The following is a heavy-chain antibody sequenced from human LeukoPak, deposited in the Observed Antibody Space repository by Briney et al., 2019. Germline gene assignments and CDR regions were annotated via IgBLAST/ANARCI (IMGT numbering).Heavy chain of an antibody. CDR2: IYYSGST. CDR1: GGSISSYY. V-gene: IGHV4-59*01. J-gene: IGHJ4*02. D-gene: IGHD6-13*01. CDR3: ASGYSSSSR. Sequence: PSETLSLTCTVSGGSISSYYWSWIRQPPGKGLEWIGYIYYSGSTNYNPSLKSRVTISVDTSKNQFSLKLSSVTAADTAVYYCASGYSSSSRWGQGTLVTVSS.